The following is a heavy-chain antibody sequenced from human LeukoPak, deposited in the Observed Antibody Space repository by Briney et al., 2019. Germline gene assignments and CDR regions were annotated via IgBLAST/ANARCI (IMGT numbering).Heavy chain of an antibody. CDR2: IRADGTEK. CDR3: ASLRYDILTGYCDY. Sequence: GGSLRLSCAASGFIFNNEWMDWVRQAPGKGLEWVANIRADGTEKYYVDSVKGRFTISRDNAKNSLYLQLNSLRVEDTAVYYCASLRYDILTGYCDYWGQGTLVTVSS. J-gene: IGHJ4*02. D-gene: IGHD3-9*01. CDR1: GFIFNNEW. V-gene: IGHV3-7*03.